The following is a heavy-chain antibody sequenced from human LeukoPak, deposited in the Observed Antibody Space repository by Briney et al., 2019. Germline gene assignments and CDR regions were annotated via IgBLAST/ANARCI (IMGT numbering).Heavy chain of an antibody. V-gene: IGHV1-69*13. CDR3: ARNNWKRTAEYYFDY. D-gene: IGHD1-20*01. J-gene: IGHJ4*02. Sequence: SVKVSCKASGSTFSSYAISWVRQAPGQGLEWMGGIIPIFGTANYAQKFQGRVTITADESTSTAYMELSSLRSEDTAVYYCARNNWKRTAEYYFDYWGQGTLVTVSS. CDR2: IIPIFGTA. CDR1: GSTFSSYA.